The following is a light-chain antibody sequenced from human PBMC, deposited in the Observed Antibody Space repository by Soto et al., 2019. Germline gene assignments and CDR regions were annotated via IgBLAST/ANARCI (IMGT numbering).Light chain of an antibody. CDR1: RDTSNS. V-gene: IGKV1-9*01. Sequence: DIQLTQSPSFLSASVGDRVTITCRASRDTSNSLAWYQQKPGKAPTLLIYTISTLQSGVPPRFSGSGSGTEFTLTISSLQPEDFATYYCQQHNSWPLTFGGGTTVEIK. CDR3: QQHNSWPLT. CDR2: TIS. J-gene: IGKJ4*01.